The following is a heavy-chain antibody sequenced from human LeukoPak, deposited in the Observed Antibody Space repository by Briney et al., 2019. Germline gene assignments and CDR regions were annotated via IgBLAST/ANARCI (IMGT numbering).Heavy chain of an antibody. D-gene: IGHD3-22*01. Sequence: PSETLSLTCTVSGGSISSSIYSWGWIRQPPGQGLEWIGSIYYSGSTYYNPSLKSRVTISVDTSKNQFSLKLSSVTAADTAVYYCARQSSTMIVVVITSNDDAFDIWGQGTMVTVSS. CDR3: ARQSSTMIVVVITSNDDAFDI. V-gene: IGHV4-39*01. J-gene: IGHJ3*02. CDR2: IYYSGST. CDR1: GGSISSSIYS.